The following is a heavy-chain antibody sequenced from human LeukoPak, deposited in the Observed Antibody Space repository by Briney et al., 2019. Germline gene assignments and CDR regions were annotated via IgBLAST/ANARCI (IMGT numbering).Heavy chain of an antibody. V-gene: IGHV1-69*04. D-gene: IGHD3-22*01. CDR1: GGTFISYA. J-gene: IGHJ4*02. CDR2: IIPIFGIA. CDR3: ASHQGRGYYDSSGYNY. Sequence: SVKVSCQASGGTFISYAISWVRQAPGQGLEWMGRIIPIFGIANYAQKFQGRVTITADKSTSTAYMELSSLRSEDTAVYYCASHQGRGYYDSSGYNYWGQGTLVTVSS.